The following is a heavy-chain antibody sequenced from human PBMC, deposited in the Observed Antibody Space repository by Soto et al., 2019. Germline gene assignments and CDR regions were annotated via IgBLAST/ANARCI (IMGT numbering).Heavy chain of an antibody. CDR3: AKARHSTSWYGVEADF. D-gene: IGHD6-13*01. CDR1: GFIFSDYA. V-gene: IGHV3-30*09. Sequence: ESGGGVVQPGRSLRLSCAASGFIFSDYAMHWVRQAPGKGLEWGAVISYGGDNKYYADSVRGRFAISRDNLKNTLYLQMNSLNPEDTAVYHCAKARHSTSWYGVEADFWGQGTLVTVSS. CDR2: ISYGGDNK. J-gene: IGHJ4*02.